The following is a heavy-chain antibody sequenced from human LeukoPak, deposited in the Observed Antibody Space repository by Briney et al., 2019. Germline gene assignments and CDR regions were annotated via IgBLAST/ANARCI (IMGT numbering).Heavy chain of an antibody. Sequence: GGSLRLSCAASGFTFSGYAMSWVRQAPGKGLEWVSAISGSGGSTYYADSVKGRFTISRGNSKNTLYLQMNSLRAEDTAVYYCAKDRDIVATVNDYWGQGTLVTVSS. CDR1: GFTFSGYA. J-gene: IGHJ4*02. CDR3: AKDRDIVATVNDY. CDR2: ISGSGGST. V-gene: IGHV3-23*01. D-gene: IGHD5-12*01.